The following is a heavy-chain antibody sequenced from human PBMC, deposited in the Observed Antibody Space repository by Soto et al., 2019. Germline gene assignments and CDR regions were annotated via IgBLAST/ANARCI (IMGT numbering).Heavy chain of an antibody. D-gene: IGHD3-22*01. CDR1: GGSISSYY. CDR2: IYYSGST. J-gene: IGHJ6*02. V-gene: IGHV4-59*12. Sequence: SETLSLTCTVSGGSISSYYWSWIRQPPGKGLEWIGYIYYSGSTNYNPSLKSRVTISVDTSKNQFSLKLSSVTAADTAVYYCARDSHYYDSSGYWDYYGMDVWGQGTTVTVSS. CDR3: ARDSHYYDSSGYWDYYGMDV.